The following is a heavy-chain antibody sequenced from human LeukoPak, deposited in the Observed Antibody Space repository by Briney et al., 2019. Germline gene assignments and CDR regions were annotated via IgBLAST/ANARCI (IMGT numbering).Heavy chain of an antibody. V-gene: IGHV3-48*04. J-gene: IGHJ4*02. Sequence: HPGGSLRLSCAASGFTFSSYSMNWVRQAPGKGLEWVSYISSSSSTIYYADSVKGRFTISRDNAKNSLYLQMNSLRAEDTALYYCAKEASYYYDSSGYYFDYWGQGTLVTVSS. CDR2: ISSSSSTI. CDR3: AKEASYYYDSSGYYFDY. D-gene: IGHD3-22*01. CDR1: GFTFSSYS.